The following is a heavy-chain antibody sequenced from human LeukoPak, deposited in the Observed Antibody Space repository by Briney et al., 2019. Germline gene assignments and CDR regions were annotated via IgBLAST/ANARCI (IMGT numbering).Heavy chain of an antibody. CDR3: ARATDYDDSRGYYFDY. Sequence: GGSLRLSCRASGFTFSIYEMNWVRQAPGRGLEWVSYITSSGSTIYYVDSVKGRFTISRDNAKKSLYLQMNSLRAEDTAVYYCARATDYDDSRGYYFDYWGQGTVVTVSS. CDR2: ITSSGSTI. V-gene: IGHV3-48*03. J-gene: IGHJ4*02. CDR1: GFTFSIYE. D-gene: IGHD3-22*01.